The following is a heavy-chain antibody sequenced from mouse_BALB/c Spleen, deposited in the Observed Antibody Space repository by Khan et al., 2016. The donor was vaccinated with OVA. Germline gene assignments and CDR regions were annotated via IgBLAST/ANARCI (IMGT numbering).Heavy chain of an antibody. Sequence: QVRLQQSGAGLVRPGVSVKISCKGSGYTFTDFAMHWVKQSHAKSLEWIGVISTYYGDATYNQNFKDKATMTVDKSSSTAYMELASLTSEDSGIFYCVRGGGNSRFAYWGQGTLVTVSA. CDR2: ISTYYGDA. V-gene: IGHV1S137*01. J-gene: IGHJ3*01. CDR3: VRGGGNSRFAY. CDR1: GYTFTDFA. D-gene: IGHD2-1*01.